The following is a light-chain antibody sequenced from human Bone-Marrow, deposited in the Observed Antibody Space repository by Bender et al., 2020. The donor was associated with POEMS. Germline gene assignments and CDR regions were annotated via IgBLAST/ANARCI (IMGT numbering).Light chain of an antibody. CDR3: GIWDSSLNTYV. CDR2: EVN. V-gene: IGLV2-8*01. CDR1: SSDIGGYNY. Sequence: QSALTQPPSASGSPGQSVAISCTGTSSDIGGYNYVSWYQHHPGKAPKLMLYEVNKRPSGVPDRFSGSKSGNTASLTVSGLQSEDEADYYCGIWDSSLNTYVFGSGTKVTVL. J-gene: IGLJ1*01.